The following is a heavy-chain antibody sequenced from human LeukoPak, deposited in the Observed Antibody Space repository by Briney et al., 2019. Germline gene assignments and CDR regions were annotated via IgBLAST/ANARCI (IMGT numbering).Heavy chain of an antibody. CDR1: GGSISSGGYS. Sequence: SETLSLTCAVSGGSISSGGYSWSWIRQPPGKGLEWIGYIYHSGSTYYNPSLKSRVTISVDRSKNQFSLKLSSVTAADTAVYFCARTSIAARRANAFDIWGQGTMVAVSS. J-gene: IGHJ3*02. CDR3: ARTSIAARRANAFDI. D-gene: IGHD6-6*01. CDR2: IYHSGST. V-gene: IGHV4-30-2*01.